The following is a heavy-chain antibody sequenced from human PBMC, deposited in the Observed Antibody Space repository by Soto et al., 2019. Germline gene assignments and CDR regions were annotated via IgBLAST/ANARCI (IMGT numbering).Heavy chain of an antibody. D-gene: IGHD2-2*01. J-gene: IGHJ4*02. Sequence: GGSLRLSCAASGFTFSSYAMSWVRQAPGKGLEWVSAISGSGGSTYYADSVKGRFTISRDNSKNTLYLQMNSLRAEDTAVYYCAKCGPSCYHRGSGPFDYWGQGTLVTVSS. CDR3: AKCGPSCYHRGSGPFDY. CDR2: ISGSGGST. V-gene: IGHV3-23*01. CDR1: GFTFSSYA.